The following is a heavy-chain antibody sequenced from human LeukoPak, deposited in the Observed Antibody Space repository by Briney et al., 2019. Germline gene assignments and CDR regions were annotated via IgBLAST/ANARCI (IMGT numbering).Heavy chain of an antibody. CDR2: INPSGGST. D-gene: IGHD2-15*01. J-gene: IGHJ4*02. CDR1: GYSFTSYY. Sequence: ASVKVSCKASGYSFTSYYMNWVRQAPGQGLEWMGIINPSGGSTSYAQKFQGRVTMTRDTSTSTVYMELSSLRSEDTAVYYCARVTCSGGSCYSNFDYWGQGTLVTVSS. V-gene: IGHV1-46*01. CDR3: ARVTCSGGSCYSNFDY.